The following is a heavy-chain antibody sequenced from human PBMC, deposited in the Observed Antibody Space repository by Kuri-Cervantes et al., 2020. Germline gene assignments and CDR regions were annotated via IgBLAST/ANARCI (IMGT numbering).Heavy chain of an antibody. V-gene: IGHV4-39*07. Sequence: SETLSLTCTVSGGSISSSNDYWGWIRQPPGKGLEWIASIFYSGTTYYNPSLKSRVTISVDTSKNQFSLKLSSVTAADTAVDYCASFLTVTTRPKATDAFDIWGQGTMVTVSS. CDR3: ASFLTVTTRPKATDAFDI. CDR1: GGSISSSNDY. CDR2: IFYSGTT. J-gene: IGHJ3*02. D-gene: IGHD4-17*01.